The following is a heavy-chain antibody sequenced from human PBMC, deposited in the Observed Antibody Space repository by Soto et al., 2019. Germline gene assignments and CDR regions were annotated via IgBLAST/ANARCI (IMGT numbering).Heavy chain of an antibody. Sequence: QLQLQESGPGLVKPSETLSLTCTVSGGSISSRGYYWGWIRQPPGKGLEWIGTIYYSGSTYYNPSLESRVTISVDPSKNQFSLKLRSVTAADTAVYYCATSNWFDPWGQGTLVTVSS. CDR1: GGSISSRGYY. V-gene: IGHV4-39*01. CDR3: ATSNWFDP. CDR2: IYYSGST. J-gene: IGHJ5*02.